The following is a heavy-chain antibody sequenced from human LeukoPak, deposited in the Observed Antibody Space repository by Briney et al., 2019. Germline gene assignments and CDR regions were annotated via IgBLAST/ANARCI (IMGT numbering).Heavy chain of an antibody. Sequence: PGGSLRLSCAASGFTFSSYSMNWVRQAPGKGLEWVSSISSSSSYIYYADSVKGRFTISRDSAKNSLYLQMNSLRAEDTAVYYCARGNDNGRDYWGQGTLVTVSS. V-gene: IGHV3-21*01. D-gene: IGHD3-16*01. CDR3: ARGNDNGRDY. CDR2: ISSSSSYI. J-gene: IGHJ4*02. CDR1: GFTFSSYS.